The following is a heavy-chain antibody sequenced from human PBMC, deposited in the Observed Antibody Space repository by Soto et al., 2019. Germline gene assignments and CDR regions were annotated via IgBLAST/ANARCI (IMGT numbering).Heavy chain of an antibody. CDR3: TTACGTTCYWSYYGMDV. CDR1: GFIFNNAW. J-gene: IGHJ6*02. V-gene: IGHV3-15*01. D-gene: IGHD2-2*01. CDR2: IKSKGDGGTT. Sequence: EVQLVESGGGLVKPGGSLRLSCEASGFIFNNAWMNWVRQSPGKGLEWVGHIKSKGDGGTTDYAAPVKGIFIISRDDSKKTLYLQMDSLKTEDTAVYYCTTACGTTCYWSYYGMDVWGQGTTVTVSS.